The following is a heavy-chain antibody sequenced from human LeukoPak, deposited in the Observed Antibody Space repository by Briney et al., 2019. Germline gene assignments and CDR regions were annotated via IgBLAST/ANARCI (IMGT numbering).Heavy chain of an antibody. CDR3: AKDSRGPGYCSGGSCYSEDY. CDR2: ISGSGGST. Sequence: GGSLRLSCAASGFTFSRYAMSWVRQAPGTGLEWVSAISGSGGSTYYADSVKGRFTISRDNSKNTLYLQMNSLRAEDTAVYYCAKDSRGPGYCSGGSCYSEDYWGQGTLVTVSS. J-gene: IGHJ4*02. V-gene: IGHV3-23*01. CDR1: GFTFSRYA. D-gene: IGHD2-15*01.